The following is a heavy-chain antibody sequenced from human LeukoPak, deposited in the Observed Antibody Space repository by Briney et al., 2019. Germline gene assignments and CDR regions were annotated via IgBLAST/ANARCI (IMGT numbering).Heavy chain of an antibody. CDR3: ARALVPRAFDI. D-gene: IGHD6-6*01. Sequence: QSGGSLRLSCAASGFTFSSYSMNWVRQAPGKGLEWVSYISSSSTIYYADSVKGRFTISRDNAKNSLYLQMNSLRAEDTAVYYCARALVPRAFDIWGQGTMVTVSS. J-gene: IGHJ3*02. CDR1: GFTFSSYS. CDR2: ISSSSTI. V-gene: IGHV3-48*01.